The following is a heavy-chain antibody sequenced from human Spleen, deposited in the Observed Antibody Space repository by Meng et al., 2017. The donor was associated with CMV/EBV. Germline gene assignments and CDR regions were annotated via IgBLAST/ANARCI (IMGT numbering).Heavy chain of an antibody. J-gene: IGHJ4*02. CDR1: GGSISSHGYY. V-gene: IGHV4-31*03. CDR3: ARQGRVYFDY. D-gene: IGHD3-10*01. CDR2: MYYSGST. Sequence: LRLSCTVSGGSISSHGYYWSWIRQHRGKGLEWIGYMYYSGSTSYNPPLKSRVTISVDTSENQFSLRLSSVTAADTAVYYCARQGRVYFDYWGQGVLVTVSS.